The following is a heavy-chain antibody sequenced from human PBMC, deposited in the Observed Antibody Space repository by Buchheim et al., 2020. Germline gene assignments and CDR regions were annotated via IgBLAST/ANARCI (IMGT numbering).Heavy chain of an antibody. CDR1: GGSISIGNYY. CDR2: IFNSGST. V-gene: IGHV4-30-4*01. J-gene: IGHJ4*02. Sequence: QVQLQESGPGLVKPSETLALTCTVSGGSISIGNYYWSWIRQPPGKGLEWIGYIFNSGSTYYNPSLMGRVTLSIDTSNNNFSLKLTAVTAADTAVYYCARDRSGYDVFDYWGQGIL. CDR3: ARDRSGYDVFDY. D-gene: IGHD5-12*01.